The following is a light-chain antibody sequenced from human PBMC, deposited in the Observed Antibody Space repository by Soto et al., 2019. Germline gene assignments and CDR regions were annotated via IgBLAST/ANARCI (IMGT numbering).Light chain of an antibody. CDR1: QSVTTY. CDR3: QQYGSSPRT. Sequence: DTVLTQSPATLSLSPGERATLSFRASQSVTTYLAWYQQKPGQAPRLLIYGASSRATGVPDRFSGSGSGTDFTLTIRRLEPEDFAVYYCQQYGSSPRTFGQGTKVDIK. V-gene: IGKV3-20*01. J-gene: IGKJ1*01. CDR2: GAS.